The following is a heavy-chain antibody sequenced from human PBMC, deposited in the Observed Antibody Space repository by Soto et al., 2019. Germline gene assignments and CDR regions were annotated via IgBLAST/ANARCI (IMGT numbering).Heavy chain of an antibody. J-gene: IGHJ4*02. CDR2: ISAYNGNT. CDR1: GYTFTIYS. Sequence: ASVKVSCKASGYTFTIYSIILVRQSPGQGLEWMGWISAYNGNTNYAQNLQCRVTITTDTSTSTAYMELRSLRSDDTALYYCARGPLGRRVHGYRSSCSNDYWGQGTLVTVSS. V-gene: IGHV1-18*04. D-gene: IGHD6-13*01. CDR3: ARGPLGRRVHGYRSSCSNDY.